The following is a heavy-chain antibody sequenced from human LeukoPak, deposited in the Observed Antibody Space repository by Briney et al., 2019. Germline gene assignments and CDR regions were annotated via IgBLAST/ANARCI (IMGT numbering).Heavy chain of an antibody. Sequence: GGSLRLSCAASGFTFSSYGMHWVRQAPGKGLEWVAVIWYDGSNKYYADSVRGRFTISRDNSKNTLYLQMNSLRAEDTAVYYCAREGSGDCSSTSCYNYYYYMDVWGKGTTVTVSS. CDR1: GFTFSSYG. J-gene: IGHJ6*03. CDR2: IWYDGSNK. D-gene: IGHD2-2*02. V-gene: IGHV3-33*01. CDR3: AREGSGDCSSTSCYNYYYYMDV.